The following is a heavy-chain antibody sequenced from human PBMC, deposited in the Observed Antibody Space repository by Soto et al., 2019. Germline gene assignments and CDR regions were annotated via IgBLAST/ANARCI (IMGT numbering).Heavy chain of an antibody. V-gene: IGHV4-4*09. CDR2: IYNGETT. Sequence: QVQPQESGPGLVKPSETMSLICTASGASISRYYWSWIRQPPGKGLEWIGHIYNGETTKYNPSLKSRVTISVDTSNNQLSLKLNSVTAADTAVYYCARTTGWPGFDFWGQGTLVTVSS. CDR1: GASISRYY. CDR3: ARTTGWPGFDF. J-gene: IGHJ4*02. D-gene: IGHD6-19*01.